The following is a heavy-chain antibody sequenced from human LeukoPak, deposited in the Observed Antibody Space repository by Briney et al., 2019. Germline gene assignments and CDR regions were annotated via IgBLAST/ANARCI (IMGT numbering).Heavy chain of an antibody. D-gene: IGHD4-23*01. V-gene: IGHV3-23*01. J-gene: IGHJ4*02. CDR3: VRGNDYGGPHY. CDR1: GFTFSSYA. CDR2: ISGSGGST. Sequence: GGSLRLSCAASGFTFSSYAMSWVRQAPGKGLEWVSAISGSGGSTYYADSVKGRFTISRDNGKNTLFLQMNSLRAEDAAVYYCVRGNDYGGPHYWGQGTLVTVSS.